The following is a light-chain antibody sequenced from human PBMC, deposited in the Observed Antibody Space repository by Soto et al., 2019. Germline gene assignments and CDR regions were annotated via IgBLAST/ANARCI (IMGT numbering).Light chain of an antibody. CDR1: SSNVASNY. CDR3: GTWDSSLDGWV. CDR2: DNN. Sequence: QSVLTQPPSVSAAPGQTVTISCSGSSSNVASNYVSWYQQIPGTAPKLLIYDNNKRPSGIPDRFSGSKSGTSATLGITGLQTGDEADYYCGTWDSSLDGWVFGGGTKLTVL. V-gene: IGLV1-51*01. J-gene: IGLJ3*02.